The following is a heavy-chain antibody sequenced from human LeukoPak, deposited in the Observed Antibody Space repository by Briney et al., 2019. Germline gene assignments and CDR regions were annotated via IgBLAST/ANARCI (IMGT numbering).Heavy chain of an antibody. J-gene: IGHJ4*02. Sequence: ASVKVSCKASEYRFTSYDMHWVRQAPGQGLEWMGIINPSGGSTSYAQRFQGRVAMTRDTSTTTVYMEVNSLTSEDTAVYFCARDGPTAAPFDYWGQGTLVTVSS. CDR2: INPSGGST. CDR3: ARDGPTAAPFDY. V-gene: IGHV1-46*01. D-gene: IGHD2-2*01. CDR1: EYRFTSYD.